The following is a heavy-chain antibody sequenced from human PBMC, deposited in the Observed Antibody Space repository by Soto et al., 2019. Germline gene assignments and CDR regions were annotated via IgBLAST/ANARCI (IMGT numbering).Heavy chain of an antibody. Sequence: SETLSLTCTVSGGSISSGGYYWSWIRQHPGKGLEWIGYIYYSGSTYYNPSLKSRVTISVDTSKNQFSLKLSSVTAADTAVYYCARVQGAVGKMGNSSGYYALGDAFDIWGQGTMVTVSS. V-gene: IGHV4-31*03. CDR1: GGSISSGGYY. CDR2: IYYSGST. CDR3: ARVQGAVGKMGNSSGYYALGDAFDI. J-gene: IGHJ3*02. D-gene: IGHD3-22*01.